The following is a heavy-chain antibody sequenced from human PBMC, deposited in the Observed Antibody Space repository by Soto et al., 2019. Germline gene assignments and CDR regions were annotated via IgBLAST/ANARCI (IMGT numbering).Heavy chain of an antibody. J-gene: IGHJ4*02. Sequence: GGSLRLSCAASGFTFSSYSMNWVRQAPGKGLEWVSYISSSSSTIYYADSVKGRFTISRDNAKNSLYLQMNSLRDEDTAVYYCARDSATIFGVVILAYWGQGTLVTVSS. D-gene: IGHD3-3*01. CDR1: GFTFSSYS. CDR2: ISSSSSTI. V-gene: IGHV3-48*02. CDR3: ARDSATIFGVVILAY.